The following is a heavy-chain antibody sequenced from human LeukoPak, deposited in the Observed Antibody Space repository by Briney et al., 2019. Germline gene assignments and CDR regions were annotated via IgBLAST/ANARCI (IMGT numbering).Heavy chain of an antibody. V-gene: IGHV3-13*01. D-gene: IGHD2/OR15-2a*01. Sequence: PGGSLRLSCAASGFTFSSYDMHWVCQATGKGLEWVSAIGTAGDTYYPGSVKGRFTISRENAKNSLYLQMNSLRAGDTAVYYCARDRGTFLGMDVWGQGTTVTISS. CDR3: ARDRGTFLGMDV. J-gene: IGHJ6*02. CDR1: GFTFSSYD. CDR2: IGTAGDT.